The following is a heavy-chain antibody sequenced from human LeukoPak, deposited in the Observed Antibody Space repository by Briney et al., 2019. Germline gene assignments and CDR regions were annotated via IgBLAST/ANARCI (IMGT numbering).Heavy chain of an antibody. CDR2: IIPIFGTA. CDR3: ARGSFTVTTSEYYYYYMDV. Sequence: GASVKVSCKASGGTFSSYAISWVRQAPGQGLEWMGGIIPIFGTANYAQKFQGRVTITTDESTSTAYMELSSLRSQGTAVYYCARGSFTVTTSEYYYYYMDVWGKGTTVTVSS. V-gene: IGHV1-69*05. J-gene: IGHJ6*03. D-gene: IGHD4-11*01. CDR1: GGTFSSYA.